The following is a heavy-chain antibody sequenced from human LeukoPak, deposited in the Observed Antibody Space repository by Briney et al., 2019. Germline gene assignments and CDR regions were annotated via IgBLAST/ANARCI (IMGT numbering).Heavy chain of an antibody. Sequence: PGGSLRLSCAASGFTVSSNYMSWVRQAPGKGLEWVSVIYSGGSTYYADSVKGRFTISRDNSKNTLYLQMNSLRAEDTAVYYCASRLPRAGRAFDYWGEGTLVTVSS. D-gene: IGHD6-13*01. CDR3: ASRLPRAGRAFDY. CDR2: IYSGGST. J-gene: IGHJ4*02. CDR1: GFTVSSNY. V-gene: IGHV3-66*01.